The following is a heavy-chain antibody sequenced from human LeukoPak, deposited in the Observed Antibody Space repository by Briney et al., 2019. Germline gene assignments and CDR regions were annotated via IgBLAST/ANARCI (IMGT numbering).Heavy chain of an antibody. CDR3: ARGGRYDYVCDY. D-gene: IGHD3-16*01. Sequence: PGGSLRLSCAASGFTFSSYSMNWVRQAPGKGLDWVSSISSSSSYIYYSDSVKGRFTISRDNAKNSLYLQMNSLRGEDTAVYYCARGGRYDYVCDYWGQGTLVTVSS. J-gene: IGHJ4*02. CDR2: ISSSSSYI. V-gene: IGHV3-21*01. CDR1: GFTFSSYS.